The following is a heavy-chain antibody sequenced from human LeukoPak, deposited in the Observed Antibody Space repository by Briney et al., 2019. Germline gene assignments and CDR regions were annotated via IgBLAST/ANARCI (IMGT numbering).Heavy chain of an antibody. CDR1: GITLSNYG. CDR3: AKRGVVIRVILVGFHKEAYYFDS. J-gene: IGHJ4*02. V-gene: IGHV3-23*01. CDR2: ISDSGGRT. D-gene: IGHD3-22*01. Sequence: QSGGSLRLSCAVSGITLSNYGMSWVRQAPGKGLEWVAGISDSGGRTKYADSVKGRFTISRDNSKNTLYLQMNSLRAEGTAVYFCAKRGVVIRVILVGFHKEAYYFDSWGQGALVTVSS.